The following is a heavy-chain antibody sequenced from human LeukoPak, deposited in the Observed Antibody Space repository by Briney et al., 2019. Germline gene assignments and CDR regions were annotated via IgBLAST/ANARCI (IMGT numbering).Heavy chain of an antibody. CDR2: ISVETGAT. V-gene: IGHV1-18*01. CDR3: ARDRTPYASGRNGLDY. D-gene: IGHD3-10*01. J-gene: IGHJ4*02. CDR1: GYTFNTYG. Sequence: ASVEVSFKPSGYTFNTYGLTWVRQAPGQGLEWMGWISVETGATKYAQNLQDRLTMTTDTSTSTAYMELRSLRSDDTALYYCARDRTPYASGRNGLDYWGQGTLVTVSS.